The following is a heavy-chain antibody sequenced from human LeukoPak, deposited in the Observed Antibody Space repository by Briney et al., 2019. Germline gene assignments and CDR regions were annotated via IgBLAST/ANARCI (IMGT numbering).Heavy chain of an antibody. CDR1: GGSFSSYY. Sequence: PSETLSLTCAVYGGSFSSYYWGWIRQPPGKGLEWIGSIYYSGSTYYNPSLKSRVTISVDTSKNQFSLKLSSVTAADTAVYYCARHAGLNYDFWSGYSESWFDPWGQGTLVTVSS. V-gene: IGHV4-39*01. J-gene: IGHJ5*02. CDR3: ARHAGLNYDFWSGYSESWFDP. CDR2: IYYSGST. D-gene: IGHD3-3*01.